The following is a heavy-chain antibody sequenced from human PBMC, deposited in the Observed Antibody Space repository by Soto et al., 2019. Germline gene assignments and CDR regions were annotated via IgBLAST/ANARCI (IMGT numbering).Heavy chain of an antibody. CDR1: GFSLTTTGVG. V-gene: IGHV2-5*02. CDR3: AHTPVQLVRTLRGRRKRVLGYFEY. J-gene: IGHJ4*02. Sequence: QITLKESAPTLVKPTQTLSLTCTFSGFSLTTTGVGVAWIRQSPGEALEWLALIFWDDDQRYNSALKSRLTIPKDTSKTQVVLTMTNMGPVDTVTYYSAHTPVQLVRTLRGRRKRVLGYFEYWGQGTLVTVSS. CDR2: IFWDDDQ. D-gene: IGHD3-10*01.